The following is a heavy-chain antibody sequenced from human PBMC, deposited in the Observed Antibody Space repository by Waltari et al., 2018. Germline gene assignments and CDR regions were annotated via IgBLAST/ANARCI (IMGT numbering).Heavy chain of an antibody. V-gene: IGHV1-69*05. Sequence: QVQLVQSGAEVKKPGSSVKVSCKASGGTFSSYAISWVRQAPGQGLEWMGGIIPIFGTANYAQKFQGRVTITTDESTRTAYMELSSLRSEDTAVYYCARDGGGEGYSSSWYVYWGQGTLVTVSS. CDR2: IIPIFGTA. J-gene: IGHJ4*02. CDR3: ARDGGGEGYSSSWYVY. CDR1: GGTFSSYA. D-gene: IGHD6-13*01.